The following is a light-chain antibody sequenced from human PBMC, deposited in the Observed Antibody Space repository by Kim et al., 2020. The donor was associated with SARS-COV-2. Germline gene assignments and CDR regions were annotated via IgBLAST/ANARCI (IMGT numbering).Light chain of an antibody. J-gene: IGLJ1*01. CDR1: SGYSNYN. Sequence: CTLSSGYSNYNVDWYQQRPGRGPRFVMRVGTGGIVGSKGAGIPDRFSVLGSGLSRNLTIKNIQEEDESDYHCGADHGSGDHFMYVFGTGTRVTVL. CDR2: VGTGGIVG. CDR3: GADHGSGDHFMYV. V-gene: IGLV9-49*03.